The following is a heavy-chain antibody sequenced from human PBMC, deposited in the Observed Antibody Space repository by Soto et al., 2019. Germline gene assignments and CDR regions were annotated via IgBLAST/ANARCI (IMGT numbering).Heavy chain of an antibody. CDR2: IYYSGST. D-gene: IGHD3-10*01. V-gene: IGHV4-59*01. J-gene: IGHJ6*02. CDR1: GGSISSYY. CDR3: ARSDNVLLWFGELLRPYYYGMEV. Sequence: SETLSLTCTVSGGSISSYYWSGIRQPPGKGLEWIGYIYYSGSTNYNPSLKSRVTISVDTSKNQFSLKLSSVTAAETAVYYCARSDNVLLWFGELLRPYYYGMEVWGQGTTVTVSS.